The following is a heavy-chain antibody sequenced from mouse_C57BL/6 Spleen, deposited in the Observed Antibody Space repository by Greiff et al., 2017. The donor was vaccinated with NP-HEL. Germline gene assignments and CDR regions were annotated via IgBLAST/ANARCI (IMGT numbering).Heavy chain of an antibody. J-gene: IGHJ3*01. Sequence: EVQLQQSGPGLVKPSQSLSLTCSVTGYSITSGYYWNWIRQFPGNKLEWMGYISCGGSNNYNPSLKNRISITRDTSKNQFFLKLNSVTTEDTATYYCAREGTGSWFAYWGQGTLVTVSA. D-gene: IGHD4-1*01. CDR1: GYSITSGYY. CDR2: ISCGGSN. V-gene: IGHV3-6*01. CDR3: AREGTGSWFAY.